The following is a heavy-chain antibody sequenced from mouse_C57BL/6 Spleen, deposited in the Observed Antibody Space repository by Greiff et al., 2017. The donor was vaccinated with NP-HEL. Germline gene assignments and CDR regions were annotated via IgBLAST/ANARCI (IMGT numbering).Heavy chain of an antibody. J-gene: IGHJ4*01. V-gene: IGHV1-52*01. CDR3: ARGAYYSNSYYAMDY. Sequence: QVQLQQPGAELVRPGSSVKLSCKASGYTFTSYWMHWVKQRPIQGLEWIGNIDPSDSETHYTQKFKDKATLTVDKSSSTAYRQLSSLTSEDSAVYYCARGAYYSNSYYAMDYWGQGTSVTVSS. D-gene: IGHD2-5*01. CDR2: IDPSDSET. CDR1: GYTFTSYW.